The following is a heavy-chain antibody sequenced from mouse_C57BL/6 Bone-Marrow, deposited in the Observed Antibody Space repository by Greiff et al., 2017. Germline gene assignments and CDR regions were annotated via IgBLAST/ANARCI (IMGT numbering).Heavy chain of an antibody. V-gene: IGHV1-53*01. CDR1: GYTFTSYW. J-gene: IGHJ2*01. CDR2: INPSNGGT. Sequence: VQLQQPGTELVKPGASVKLSCKASGYTFTSYWMHWVKQRPGQGLEWIGNINPSNGGTNYNEKFKSKATLTVDKSSSTAYMHLSSLKSEDSAVYVCARGFPYYYGSSDGPRVYFDYGGQGTTLTVSS. CDR3: ARGFPYYYGSSDGPRVYFDY. D-gene: IGHD1-1*01.